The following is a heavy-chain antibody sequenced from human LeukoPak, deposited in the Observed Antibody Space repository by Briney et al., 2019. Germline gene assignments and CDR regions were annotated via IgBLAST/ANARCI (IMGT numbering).Heavy chain of an antibody. D-gene: IGHD3-22*01. Sequence: GGSLRLSCAASGFTFSSYWMHWVRQAPGKGLVWVSRIDRDGSYTSYADSVKGRFTISRDNAKNTLYLQMSSLRAEDTAVYYCAREGYDSTGYYDWGQGTLVTVSS. CDR3: AREGYDSTGYYD. J-gene: IGHJ4*02. V-gene: IGHV3-74*01. CDR1: GFTFSSYW. CDR2: IDRDGSYT.